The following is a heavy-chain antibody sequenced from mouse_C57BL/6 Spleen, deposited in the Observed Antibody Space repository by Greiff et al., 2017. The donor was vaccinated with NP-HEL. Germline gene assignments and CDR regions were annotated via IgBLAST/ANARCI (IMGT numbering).Heavy chain of an antibody. CDR1: GYAFSSSW. D-gene: IGHD2-12*01. J-gene: IGHJ4*01. Sequence: VQLQQSGPELVKPGASVKISCKASGYAFSSSWMNWVKQRPGKGLEWIGRIYPGDGDTNYNGKFKGKATLTADKSSSTAYMQLSSLTSEDSAVYFCAIYDRGYAMDYWGQGTSVTVSS. CDR3: AIYDRGYAMDY. V-gene: IGHV1-82*01. CDR2: IYPGDGDT.